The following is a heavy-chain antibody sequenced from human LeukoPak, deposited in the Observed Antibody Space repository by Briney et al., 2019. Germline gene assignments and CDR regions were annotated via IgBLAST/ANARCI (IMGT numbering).Heavy chain of an antibody. CDR3: AKDSGGYSWFDY. D-gene: IGHD3-10*01. Sequence: SETLSLTCTVSGGSISSGGYYWSWIRQHPGKGLEWIGYIYYSGSTYYNPSLKSRVTISVDTSKNLFSLTLSSVTAADTAVYFCAKDSGGYSWFDYWGQGTVVTVSS. CDR2: IYYSGST. J-gene: IGHJ4*02. V-gene: IGHV4-31*03. CDR1: GGSISSGGYY.